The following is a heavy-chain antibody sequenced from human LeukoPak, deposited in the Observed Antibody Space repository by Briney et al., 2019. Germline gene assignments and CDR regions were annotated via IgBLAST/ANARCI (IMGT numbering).Heavy chain of an antibody. CDR3: ARVITMVRVFYYGMDV. V-gene: IGHV4-59*01. D-gene: IGHD3-10*01. CDR1: GGSISSYY. J-gene: IGHJ6*02. CDR2: IYYSGST. Sequence: PSETLSLTCTVSGGSISSYYWSWIRQPPGKGLEWIGYIYYSGSTNYNPSLKSRVTISVDTSKNQFSLKLSSVTAADTAVYYCARVITMVRVFYYGMDVWGQGTTVTVSS.